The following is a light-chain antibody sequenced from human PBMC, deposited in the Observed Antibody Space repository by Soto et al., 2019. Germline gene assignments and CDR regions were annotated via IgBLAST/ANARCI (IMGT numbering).Light chain of an antibody. V-gene: IGKV3-11*01. Sequence: IVLTQSPATLSLFPGERATLSCRASQSLSSSLAWYQQKPGQAPRVLTYDTSTRATGIPARFSGSGSGTDFTLTISSLEPEDSAVYYCHQRSNWWTFGQGTKVDIK. CDR1: QSLSSS. CDR2: DTS. CDR3: HQRSNWWT. J-gene: IGKJ1*01.